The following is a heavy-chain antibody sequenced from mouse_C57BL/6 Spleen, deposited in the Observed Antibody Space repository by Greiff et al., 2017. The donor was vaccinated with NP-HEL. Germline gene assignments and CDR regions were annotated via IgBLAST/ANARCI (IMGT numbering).Heavy chain of an antibody. CDR3: ARHYCGSSYGYFDV. J-gene: IGHJ1*03. CDR1: GYSFTGYY. V-gene: IGHV1-42*01. D-gene: IGHD1-1*01. CDR2: INPSTGGT. Sequence: VQLQQSGPELVKPGASVKISCKASGYSFTGYYMNWVKQSPEKSLEWIGEINPSTGGTTYNQKFKAKATLTVDKSSSTAYMQLKSLTSEDSAVYYCARHYCGSSYGYFDVWGTGTTVTVSS.